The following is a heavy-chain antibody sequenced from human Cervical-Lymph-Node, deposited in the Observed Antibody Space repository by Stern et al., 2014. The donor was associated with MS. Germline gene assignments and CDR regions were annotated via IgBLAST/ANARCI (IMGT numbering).Heavy chain of an antibody. J-gene: IGHJ4*02. D-gene: IGHD1-26*01. Sequence: VQLVESGGGLVKPGGSLRLSCAASGFTFSAYTMHWVRQAPGKGLEWVSYISSSGGITYYADSVKGRFTISRDNAQNSLFLQMNSLRAEDTAVYYCARWGSGSYNDYWGQGTLVTVSS. CDR1: GFTFSAYT. CDR2: ISSSGGIT. CDR3: ARWGSGSYNDY. V-gene: IGHV3-21*01.